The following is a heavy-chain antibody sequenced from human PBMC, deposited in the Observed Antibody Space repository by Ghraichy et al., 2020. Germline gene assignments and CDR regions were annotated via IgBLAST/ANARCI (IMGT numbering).Heavy chain of an antibody. V-gene: IGHV4-4*02. Sequence: SETLSLTCAVSGASISDNWWSWVRQPPGKGLEWIREMEHSGGTNYNPSLKSRITISVDTSMNQFSLRLSSVTAADTAVYYCARAATYNLDYWGQGTLVTVSS. CDR2: MEHSGGT. J-gene: IGHJ4*02. CDR1: GASISDNW. D-gene: IGHD5-24*01. CDR3: ARAATYNLDY.